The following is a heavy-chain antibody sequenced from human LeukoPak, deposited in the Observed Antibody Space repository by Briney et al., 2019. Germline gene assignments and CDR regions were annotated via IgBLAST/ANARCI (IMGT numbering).Heavy chain of an antibody. J-gene: IGHJ4*02. CDR1: GYTFTDYF. CDR3: ARDPGYSSPRGDY. D-gene: IGHD5-18*01. CDR2: INPNSGGT. V-gene: IGHV1-2*02. Sequence: GASVKVSCKASGYTFTDYFMHWVRQAPGQGLEWMGWINPNSGGTHYAQKFQGRVTMTRDTSISTAYMELSRLRSDGTAAYYCARDPGYSSPRGDYWGQGTLVTVSS.